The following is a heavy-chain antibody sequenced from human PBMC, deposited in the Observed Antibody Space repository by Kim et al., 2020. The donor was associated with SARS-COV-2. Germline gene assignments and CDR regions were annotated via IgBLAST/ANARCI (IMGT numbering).Heavy chain of an antibody. CDR1: GFTFSSYG. CDR2: ISYDGSNK. CDR3: AKELTERFGELFLDY. D-gene: IGHD3-10*01. J-gene: IGHJ4*02. Sequence: GGSLRLSCAASGFTFSSYGMHWVRQAPGKGLEWVAVISYDGSNKYYADSVKGRFTISRDNSKNTLYLQMNSLRAEDTAVYYCAKELTERFGELFLDYWGQGTLVTVSS. V-gene: IGHV3-30*18.